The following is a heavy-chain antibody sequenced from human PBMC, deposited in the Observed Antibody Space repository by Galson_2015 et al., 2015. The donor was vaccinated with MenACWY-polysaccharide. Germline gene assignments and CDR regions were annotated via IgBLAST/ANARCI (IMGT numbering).Heavy chain of an antibody. CDR2: ISHRGTT. CDR1: GAPISRSDW. CDR3: ARKFDY. J-gene: IGHJ4*02. Sequence: ETLSLTCAVSGAPISRSDWWTWVRQPPGKGLEWIGEISHRGTTNYNPSLKSRVTISVDKSKNQFSLKLNSVTAADTAVYYCARKFDYWGQGSLVTVPS. V-gene: IGHV4-4*02.